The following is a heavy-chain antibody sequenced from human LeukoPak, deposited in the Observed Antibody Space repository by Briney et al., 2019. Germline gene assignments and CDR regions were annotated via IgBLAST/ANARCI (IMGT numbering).Heavy chain of an antibody. CDR3: ARGNWGSDYTIDY. V-gene: IGHV3-21*01. D-gene: IGHD7-27*01. CDR2: ISSSSSYI. J-gene: IGHJ4*02. Sequence: GGSLRLSCAASGFTFSSYAMSWVRQAPGKGLEWVSSISSSSSYIYYADSVKGRFTISRDNAKNSLYLQMNSLRAEDTAVYYCARGNWGSDYTIDYWGQGTLVTVSS. CDR1: GFTFSSYA.